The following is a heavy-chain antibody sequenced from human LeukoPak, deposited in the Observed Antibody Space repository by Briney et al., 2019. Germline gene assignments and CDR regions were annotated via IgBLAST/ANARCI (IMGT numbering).Heavy chain of an antibody. V-gene: IGHV3-74*01. D-gene: IGHD2/OR15-2a*01. CDR3: ARNKGFSSDC. Sequence: GGSLRLSCAASGFTFSNYWMHWVRQAPGKGLVWVSRITGDGSGTTYADFVKGRFTISRDNAKKTRYLQMDTLGAEDTAVYYCARNKGFSSDCWGQGTLVTVSS. CDR2: ITGDGSGT. J-gene: IGHJ4*02. CDR1: GFTFSNYW.